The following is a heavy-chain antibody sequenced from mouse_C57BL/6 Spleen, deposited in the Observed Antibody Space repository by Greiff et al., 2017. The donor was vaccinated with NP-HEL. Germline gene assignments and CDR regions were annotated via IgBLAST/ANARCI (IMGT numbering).Heavy chain of an antibody. CDR2: IYPGSGST. CDR3: ARDYYGSSYAMDY. V-gene: IGHV1-55*01. D-gene: IGHD1-1*01. J-gene: IGHJ4*01. Sequence: VQLQQSGAELVKPGASVKMSCKASGYTFTSYWITWVKQRPGQGLEWIGDIYPGSGSTNYNEKFKSKATLTVDKSSSTAYMQLSSLTSEDSAVYYCARDYYGSSYAMDYWGQGTSVTVSS. CDR1: GYTFTSYW.